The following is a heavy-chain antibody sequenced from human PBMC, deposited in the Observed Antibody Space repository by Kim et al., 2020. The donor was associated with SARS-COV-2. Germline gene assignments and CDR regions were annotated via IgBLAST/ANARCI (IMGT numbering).Heavy chain of an antibody. D-gene: IGHD6-13*01. J-gene: IGHJ5*02. CDR1: GYSFTSYW. Sequence: GESLKISCKGSGYSFTSYWISWVRQMPGKGLEWMGRIDPSDSYTNYSPSFQGHVTISADKSISTAYLQWSSLKASDTAMYYCARHPLAAAGLHDWFDPWGQGTLVTVSS. V-gene: IGHV5-10-1*01. CDR3: ARHPLAAAGLHDWFDP. CDR2: IDPSDSYT.